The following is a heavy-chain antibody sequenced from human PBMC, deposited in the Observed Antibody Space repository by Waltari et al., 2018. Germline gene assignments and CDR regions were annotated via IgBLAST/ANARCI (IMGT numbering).Heavy chain of an antibody. J-gene: IGHJ3*02. Sequence: VQLQESGPGLVKPSETLSLTCAVSGASIRGYHWTWIRQPPGGGLEWIGHLSYSGDTAYGPSLRSRVTISVDTSKNHFSLKLTSVTAADTAVYYCARATVFGVVTDTFDIWSQGTMVTVSS. CDR3: ARATVFGVVTDTFDI. V-gene: IGHV4-59*01. CDR1: GASIRGYH. D-gene: IGHD3-3*01. CDR2: LSYSGDT.